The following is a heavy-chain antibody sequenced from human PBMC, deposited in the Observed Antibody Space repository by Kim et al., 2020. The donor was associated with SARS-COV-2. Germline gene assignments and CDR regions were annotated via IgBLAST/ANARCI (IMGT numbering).Heavy chain of an antibody. CDR2: INHSGST. Sequence: SETLSLTCAVYGGSFSGYYWSWIRQPPGKGLEWIGEINHSGSTNYNPSLKSRVTISVDTSKNQFSLKLSSVTAADTAVYYCARAKGVPAAINYYYYGMDVWGQGTTVTVSS. D-gene: IGHD2-2*01. CDR1: GGSFSGYY. CDR3: ARAKGVPAAINYYYYGMDV. V-gene: IGHV4-34*01. J-gene: IGHJ6*02.